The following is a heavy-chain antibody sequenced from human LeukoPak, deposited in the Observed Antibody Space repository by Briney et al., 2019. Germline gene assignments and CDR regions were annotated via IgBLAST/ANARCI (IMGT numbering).Heavy chain of an antibody. D-gene: IGHD6-19*01. J-gene: IGHJ4*02. CDR3: ATWYIAVPGLDY. CDR2: ISSSSSYT. CDR1: GFTFSDYY. Sequence: PGGSLRLSCAASGFTFSDYYMSWIRQAPGKGLEWVSYISSSSSYTNYADSVKGRFTISRDNAKNSLYLQMNSLRAEDTAVYYCATWYIAVPGLDYWGQGTLVTVSS. V-gene: IGHV3-11*06.